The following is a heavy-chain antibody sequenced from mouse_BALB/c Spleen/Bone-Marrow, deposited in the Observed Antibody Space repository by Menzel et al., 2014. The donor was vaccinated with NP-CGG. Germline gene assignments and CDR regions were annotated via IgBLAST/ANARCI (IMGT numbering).Heavy chain of an antibody. CDR3: ARDENYDIYWYSDV. V-gene: IGHV7-3*02. Sequence: EVHLVESGGGLVQPGGSLRLSCATSGFTFTDYYMSWVRQTPGKALEWLGFIRNKANGXTTDYSVSVKGRFTISRDNSQSILYLQMNTLRAEDSATYYCARDENYDIYWYSDVWGAGTTVTVSS. CDR2: IRNKANGXTT. D-gene: IGHD1-1*01. J-gene: IGHJ1*01. CDR1: GFTFTDYY.